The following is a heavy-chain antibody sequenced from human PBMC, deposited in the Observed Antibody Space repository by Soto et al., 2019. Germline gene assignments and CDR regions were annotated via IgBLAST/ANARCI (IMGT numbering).Heavy chain of an antibody. D-gene: IGHD1-7*01. J-gene: IGHJ4*02. V-gene: IGHV3-23*01. CDR2: ISGLGSRT. CDR3: AKEELVTTYFDL. Sequence: QSGGSLRLSCVASGFTFSNYAMNWVRQAPGKGLEWLSIISGLGSRTNYADSVKGRLTIFRDNSKNTLYLQMNSLRAEDTAVYYCAKEELVTTYFDLWGQGALVTVSS. CDR1: GFTFSNYA.